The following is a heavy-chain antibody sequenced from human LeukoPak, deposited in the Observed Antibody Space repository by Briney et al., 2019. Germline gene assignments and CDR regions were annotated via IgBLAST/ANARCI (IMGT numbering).Heavy chain of an antibody. V-gene: IGHV5-51*01. CDR2: SYHDAPDT. J-gene: IGHJ5*02. D-gene: IGHD3-16*02. Sequence: KAGESLKISCKGSGYSFTSYWIGWVRQLPAKGLERMGISYHDAPDTRYSPSFQGQVTISADKSISTAYLQWSSLKASDTAMYYCARYVWGSYRPKATTPWGQGTLVTVSS. CDR3: ARYVWGSYRPKATTP. CDR1: GYSFTSYW.